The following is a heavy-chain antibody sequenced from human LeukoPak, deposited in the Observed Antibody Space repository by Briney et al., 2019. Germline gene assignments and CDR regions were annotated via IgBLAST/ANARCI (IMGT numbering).Heavy chain of an antibody. CDR1: GFTFSSYW. V-gene: IGHV3-7*03. CDR2: IKQDGSEK. D-gene: IGHD2-2*01. CDR3: ARTVVVVVGASDYFDY. Sequence: GGSLRLSCAASGFTFSSYWMSWVRQAPGKGLEWVANIKQDGSEKYYMDSAKGRFTLSRDNAKSSLYLQMNSLRVEDTAMYFCARTVVVVVGASDYFDYWGQGTLVTVSS. J-gene: IGHJ4*02.